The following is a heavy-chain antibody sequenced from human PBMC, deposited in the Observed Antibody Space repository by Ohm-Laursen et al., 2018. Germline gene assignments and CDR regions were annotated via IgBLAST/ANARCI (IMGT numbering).Heavy chain of an antibody. CDR3: ARVDFGSGWAVDY. D-gene: IGHD6-19*01. CDR1: GASISSGSYY. Sequence: SDTLSLTCTVSGASISSGSYYWGWIRQHPGKGLEWIGYIYYSGSTYYNPSLKSRVAISVDTSKNQFSLNLSSVTVADTAVYYCARVDFGSGWAVDYWGQGTLVTVSS. CDR2: IYYSGST. V-gene: IGHV4-31*03. J-gene: IGHJ4*02.